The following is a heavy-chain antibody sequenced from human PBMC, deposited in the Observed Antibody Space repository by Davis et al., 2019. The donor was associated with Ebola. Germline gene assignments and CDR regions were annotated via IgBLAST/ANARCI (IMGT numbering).Heavy chain of an antibody. D-gene: IGHD6-13*01. CDR2: IIPILGIA. J-gene: IGHJ4*02. V-gene: IGHV1-69*04. CDR1: GYSFPNHD. Sequence: SVKVSCKASGYSFPNHDISWVRQAPGQGLEWMGRIIPILGIANYAQKFQGRVTITADKSTSTAYMELSSLRSEDTAVYYCARGGGSWVIDSWGQGTLVTVSS. CDR3: ARGGGSWVIDS.